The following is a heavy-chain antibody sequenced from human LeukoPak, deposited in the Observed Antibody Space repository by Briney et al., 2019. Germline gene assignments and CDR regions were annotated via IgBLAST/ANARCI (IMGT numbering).Heavy chain of an antibody. J-gene: IGHJ4*02. D-gene: IGHD6-6*01. V-gene: IGHV5-51*01. CDR2: FNPGDSDT. Sequence: GESLKISCKGSGYSFTSYWIGWVRQMPGKGREGWGSFNPGDSDTRYSPSFQGQVTISADKSISAAYLQWSSLKASDTAMYYCARFGDSSAGYFDYWGQGTLVTVSS. CDR3: ARFGDSSAGYFDY. CDR1: GYSFTSYW.